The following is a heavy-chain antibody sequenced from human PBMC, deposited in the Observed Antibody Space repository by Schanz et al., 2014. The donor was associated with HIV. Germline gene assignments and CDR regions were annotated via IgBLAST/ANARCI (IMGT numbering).Heavy chain of an antibody. CDR3: AKPEYDSRGNSQSHFDY. CDR1: GFNFNNYA. V-gene: IGHV3-23*01. Sequence: EVQLLESGGGLEQPGGSLRLSCAASGFNFNNYAMTWVRQAPGKGLEGPPPTRKRGGRTYYADSVNGRFTISRDNSKNTLYLQMTTLRIDDTAVYYCAKPEYDSRGNSQSHFDYWGQGTLVTVSS. CDR2: TRKRGGRT. D-gene: IGHD3-22*01. J-gene: IGHJ4*02.